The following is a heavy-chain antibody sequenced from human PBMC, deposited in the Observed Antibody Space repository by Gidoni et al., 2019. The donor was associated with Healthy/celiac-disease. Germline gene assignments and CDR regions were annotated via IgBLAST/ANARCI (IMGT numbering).Heavy chain of an antibody. V-gene: IGHV3-30*04. Sequence: QVQLVDSGGCVAQPGRSLRLSCAASGFTFSSYAMHWVRQAPGKGLEWVAVISYDGSNKYYADSVKGRFTISRDNSKNTLYLQMNSLRAEDTAVYYCARGPTMIVVVISEYLQHWGQGTLVTVSS. CDR2: ISYDGSNK. D-gene: IGHD3-22*01. J-gene: IGHJ1*01. CDR1: GFTFSSYA. CDR3: ARGPTMIVVVISEYLQH.